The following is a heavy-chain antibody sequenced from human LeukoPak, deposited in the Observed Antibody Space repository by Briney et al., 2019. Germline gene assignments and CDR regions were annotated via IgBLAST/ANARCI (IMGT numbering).Heavy chain of an antibody. CDR1: GGSISSYY. J-gene: IGHJ4*02. CDR2: IYTSGST. D-gene: IGHD5-18*01. Sequence: SETLSLTCTVSGGSISSYYWSWIRQPAGKGLEWIGRIYTSGSTNYNPSLKSRVTMSVDTSKNQFSLKLSSVTAADTAVYYCATVKREDTAIDRRYYFDYWGQGTLVTVSS. V-gene: IGHV4-4*07. CDR3: ATVKREDTAIDRRYYFDY.